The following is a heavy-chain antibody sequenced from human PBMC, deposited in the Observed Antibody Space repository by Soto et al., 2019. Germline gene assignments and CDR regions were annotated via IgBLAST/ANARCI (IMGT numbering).Heavy chain of an antibody. CDR2: ISGNAGRS. V-gene: IGHV3-23*01. Sequence: PGGSLRLSCAASGFTFSSYAMHWVRQAPGKGLEWVSVISGNAGRSYYADTVQGRFTISRDNSKNTLYLQVNSLRVEDTAIYYCAKKGYSGGNADAFDIWGQGTMVTVSS. D-gene: IGHD2-15*01. CDR1: GFTFSSYA. J-gene: IGHJ3*02. CDR3: AKKGYSGGNADAFDI.